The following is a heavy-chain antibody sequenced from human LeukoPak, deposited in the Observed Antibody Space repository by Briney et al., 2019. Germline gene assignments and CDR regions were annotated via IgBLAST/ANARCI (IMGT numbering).Heavy chain of an antibody. V-gene: IGHV4-61*01. J-gene: IGHJ4*02. D-gene: IGHD3-22*01. CDR1: GGSVSSGSYY. CDR2: IYYSGST. CDR3: ARRYYYDSSGYYYHFDY. Sequence: SETLSLTCTVSGGSVSSGSYYWSWIRQPPGKGLEWIGYIYYSGSTNYNPSLKSRVTISVDTSKNQFSLKLSSVTAADTAVYYCARRYYYDSSGYYYHFDYWGQGTLVTVSS.